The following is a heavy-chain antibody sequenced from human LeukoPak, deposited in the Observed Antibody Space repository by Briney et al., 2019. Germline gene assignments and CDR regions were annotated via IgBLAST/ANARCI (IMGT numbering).Heavy chain of an antibody. J-gene: IGHJ6*02. V-gene: IGHV3-23*01. CDR2: ISGSGDST. CDR1: GFTFSSCV. Sequence: GGSLRLSCAASGFTFSSCVMNWVRQAPGKGLEWVSTISGSGDSTYYAESVKGRFTISRDNSKNTLFLQMNSLRGEDTAIYYCAKDLLPFYYSLDVWGQGTTVTVSS. CDR3: AKDLLPFYYSLDV.